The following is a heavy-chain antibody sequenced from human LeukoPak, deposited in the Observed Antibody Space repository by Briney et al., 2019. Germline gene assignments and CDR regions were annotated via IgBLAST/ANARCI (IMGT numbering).Heavy chain of an antibody. CDR2: ISYNSDTI. CDR1: GFTFDDYA. CDR3: AKDFCGGDCYSGWYFDL. J-gene: IGHJ2*01. D-gene: IGHD2-21*02. V-gene: IGHV3-9*01. Sequence: GGSLRLSCAASGFTFDDYAMHWVRQAPGKGLEWVSGISYNSDTIAYADSVKGRFTISRDNAKNSLYLQMNSLRAEDTALYYCAKDFCGGDCYSGWYFDLWGRGTLVTVSS.